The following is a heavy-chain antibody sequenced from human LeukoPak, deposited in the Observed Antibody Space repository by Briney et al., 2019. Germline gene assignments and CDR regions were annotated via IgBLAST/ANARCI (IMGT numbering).Heavy chain of an antibody. D-gene: IGHD3-9*01. Sequence: GGSLRLSCAASGFTFSSYGMHWVRQAPGKGLEWVAFIRYDGSNKYYADSVKGRFTISRDNSKNTLYLQMNSLRAEDTAVYYCARRAYFDWDAYYFDYWGQGTLVTVSS. CDR1: GFTFSSYG. J-gene: IGHJ4*02. CDR3: ARRAYFDWDAYYFDY. CDR2: IRYDGSNK. V-gene: IGHV3-30*02.